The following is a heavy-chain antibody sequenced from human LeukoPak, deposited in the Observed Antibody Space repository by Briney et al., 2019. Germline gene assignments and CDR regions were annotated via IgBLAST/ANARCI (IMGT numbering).Heavy chain of an antibody. J-gene: IGHJ4*02. CDR1: GYTFTNYP. V-gene: IGHV7-4-1*02. CDR3: TRDSYCSGGRCYSRVGY. Sequence: ASVKVSCKASGYTFTNYPMNWVRQAPGQGLEWMGWIDTNTGNPTYARGFTGRFVFSLDTPVTTTYLQISSLKAEDTAVYYCTRDSYCSGGRCYSRVGYWGQGTLVTVSS. D-gene: IGHD2-15*01. CDR2: IDTNTGNP.